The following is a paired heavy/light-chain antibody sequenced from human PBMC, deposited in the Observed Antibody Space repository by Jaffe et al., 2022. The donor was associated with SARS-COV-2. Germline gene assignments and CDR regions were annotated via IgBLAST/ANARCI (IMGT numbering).Light chain of an antibody. CDR2: DAS. Sequence: EIVLTQSPANLSLSPGERATLSCRASQSVSSYLAWYQQKPGQAPRLLIYDASNRATGIPARFSGSGSGTDFTLTISSLEPEDFAVYYCQHRSNWPWTFGQGTKVAIK. J-gene: IGKJ1*01. CDR3: QHRSNWPWT. V-gene: IGKV3-11*01. CDR1: QSVSSY.
Heavy chain of an antibody. CDR2: FWYDGSNK. Sequence: QVQLVESGGGVVQPGRSLRLSCAASGFTFSSYGMHWVRQAPGKGLEWVAFFWYDGSNKYYVDSVKGRFTISKDNSKNTLYLQMNSLRAEDTAVYYCARERNYYDSSGTPAYWGQGTLVTVSS. J-gene: IGHJ4*02. D-gene: IGHD3-22*01. CDR3: ARERNYYDSSGTPAY. CDR1: GFTFSSYG. V-gene: IGHV3-33*01.